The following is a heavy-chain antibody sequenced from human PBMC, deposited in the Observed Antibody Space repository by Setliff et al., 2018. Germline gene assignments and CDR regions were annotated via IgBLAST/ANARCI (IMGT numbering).Heavy chain of an antibody. Sequence: ETLSLTCTVSDGSISNAYWSWIRRSPGKGLEWIGYIYDTGSTNSDPSLKSRVTMSVDTSKNQVSLKMTSVTAADTAVYYCARHGPTRTDSWFDSFDVWGQGTKVTVSS. D-gene: IGHD3-10*01. CDR1: DGSISNAY. CDR3: ARHGPTRTDSWFDSFDV. CDR2: IYDTGST. V-gene: IGHV4-59*08. J-gene: IGHJ3*01.